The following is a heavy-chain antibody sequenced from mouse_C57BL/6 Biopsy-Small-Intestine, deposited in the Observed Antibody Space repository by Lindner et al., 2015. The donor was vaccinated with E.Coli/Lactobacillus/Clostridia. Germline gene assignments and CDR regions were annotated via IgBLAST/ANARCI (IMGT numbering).Heavy chain of an antibody. J-gene: IGHJ2*02. CDR1: GYSFTDFN. V-gene: IGHV1-39*01. Sequence: VQLQESGPEVVKPGASVKISCKASGYSFTDFNMNWVKQSNGKSLEWIGVINPAYGTTRYNQKFMGKATLTVDRSSTTAYMQLNSLTSEDSAVYYCARYQYGSSLGYWGQGTSLTVSS. CDR3: ARYQYGSSLGY. D-gene: IGHD1-1*01. CDR2: INPAYGTT.